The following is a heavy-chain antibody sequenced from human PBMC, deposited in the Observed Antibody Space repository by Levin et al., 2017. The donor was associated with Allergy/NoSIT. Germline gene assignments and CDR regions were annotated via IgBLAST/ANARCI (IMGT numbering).Heavy chain of an antibody. D-gene: IGHD5-12*01. CDR2: ISGSGGST. J-gene: IGHJ4*02. Sequence: GESLKISCAASGFTFSSYAMSWVRQAPGKGLEWVSAISGSGGSTYYADSVKGRFTISRDNSKNTLYLQMNSLRAEDTAVYYCAKDSDIVATGDYFDYWGQGTLVTVSS. CDR1: GFTFSSYA. CDR3: AKDSDIVATGDYFDY. V-gene: IGHV3-23*01.